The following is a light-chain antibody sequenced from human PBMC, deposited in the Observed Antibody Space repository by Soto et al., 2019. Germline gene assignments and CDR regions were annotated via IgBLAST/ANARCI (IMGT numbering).Light chain of an antibody. CDR3: ITYTSFETYV. Sequence: SVLTQPASVSASPGQSITISCTGTSTDIGAYKFVSWYQQHPGKAPKLMIYDVTSRPSWVSNRFSGSKSGNTASLIISGRQAEDEADYYVITYTSFETYVCGTGTKVTVL. J-gene: IGLJ1*01. V-gene: IGLV2-14*03. CDR2: DVT. CDR1: STDIGAYKF.